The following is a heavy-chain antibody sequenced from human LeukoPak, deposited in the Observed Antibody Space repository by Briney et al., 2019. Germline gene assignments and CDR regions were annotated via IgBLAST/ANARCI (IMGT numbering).Heavy chain of an antibody. Sequence: SETLSLTCAVYGGSFSGYYWSWIRQPPGKGLEWIGEINHSGSTNYNPSLKGRVTISVDTSKNQFSLKLSSVTAADTAVYYCARYGSGRSTDYWGQGTLVTASS. CDR3: ARYGSGRSTDY. V-gene: IGHV4-34*01. CDR1: GGSFSGYY. D-gene: IGHD3-10*01. CDR2: INHSGST. J-gene: IGHJ4*02.